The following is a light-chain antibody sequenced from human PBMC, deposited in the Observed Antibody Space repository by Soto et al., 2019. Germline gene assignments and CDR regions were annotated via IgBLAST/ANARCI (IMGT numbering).Light chain of an antibody. J-gene: IGKJ1*01. CDR2: GTS. CDR3: QQYGSSPRT. V-gene: IGKV3-20*01. CDR1: QSMSSTY. Sequence: EIVLTQSPGTLSLSPGDRATLSCRASQSMSSTYLAWYQQKPGQAPRLLIYGTSSRATDIPDRFSGSGSGTDFILTISRLEPEDFAVYYCQQYGSSPRTFGQGTKVEMK.